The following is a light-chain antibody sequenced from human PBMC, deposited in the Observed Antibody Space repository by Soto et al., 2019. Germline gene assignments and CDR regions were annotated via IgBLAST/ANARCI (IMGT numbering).Light chain of an antibody. CDR3: CSYAGSGTVV. J-gene: IGLJ2*01. CDR1: SSDVGGYNY. V-gene: IGLV2-11*01. CDR2: DVN. Sequence: QSALTQPASVSGSPGQSITISCTGTSSDVGGYNYVSWYQQHPGKAPKLMIYDVNKWPSGVPDRFSGSKSGNTASLTISGLQAEDEADYYCCSYAGSGTVVFGGGTKLTVL.